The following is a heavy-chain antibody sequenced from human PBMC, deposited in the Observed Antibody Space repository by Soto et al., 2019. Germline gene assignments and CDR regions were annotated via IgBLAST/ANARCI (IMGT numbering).Heavy chain of an antibody. J-gene: IGHJ4*02. CDR1: GGTFSSYA. Sequence: ASVKVSCKASGGTFSSYAISWVRQAPGQGLEWMGGIIPIFGTANYAQKFQGRVTITADESTSTAYMELSSLRSEDTAVYYCARFLNYSAPLSFDTGGQEPLFTFSS. D-gene: IGHD3-9*01. CDR2: IIPIFGTA. CDR3: ARFLNYSAPLSFDT. V-gene: IGHV1-69*13.